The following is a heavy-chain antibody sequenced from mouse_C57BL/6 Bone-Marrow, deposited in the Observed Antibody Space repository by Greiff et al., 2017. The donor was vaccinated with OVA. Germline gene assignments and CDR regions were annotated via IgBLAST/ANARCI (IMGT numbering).Heavy chain of an antibody. Sequence: EVQLVESGGDLVKPGGSLKLSCAASGFTFSSYGMSWVRQTPDQRLEWVATISSGGSYTYYPDSVKGRFTISVDNAKNTLYLQMSSLKSEDKAMYDCARHDYGSGGGYAMDYWGQGTSVTVSS. J-gene: IGHJ4*01. D-gene: IGHD1-1*01. V-gene: IGHV5-6*01. CDR2: ISSGGSYT. CDR1: GFTFSSYG. CDR3: ARHDYGSGGGYAMDY.